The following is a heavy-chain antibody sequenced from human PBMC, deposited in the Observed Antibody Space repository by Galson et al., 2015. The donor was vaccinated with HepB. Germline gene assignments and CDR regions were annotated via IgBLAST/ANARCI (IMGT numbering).Heavy chain of an antibody. CDR3: TTDDSNYYDSSGYYSS. V-gene: IGHV3-15*07. Sequence: SLRLSCAASGFTFSNAWMNWVRQAPGKGLEWVGRIKSKTDGGTTDYAAPVKGRFTISRDDSKNTLYLQMNSLKTEDTAVYYCTTDDSNYYDSSGYYSSWGQGTLVTVSS. D-gene: IGHD3-22*01. J-gene: IGHJ5*02. CDR1: GFTFSNAW. CDR2: IKSKTDGGTT.